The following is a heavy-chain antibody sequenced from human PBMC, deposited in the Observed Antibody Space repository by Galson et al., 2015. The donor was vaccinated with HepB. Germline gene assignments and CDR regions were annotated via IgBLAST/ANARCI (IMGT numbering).Heavy chain of an antibody. CDR2: ISGDNGNT. Sequence: SVKVSCKASGFSISNYGIIWVRQAPGQGLEWMGWISGDNGNTDYAQKAQGRVIMTTDTSTNTVYMQLTSLRSDDTAVYYCARHSPTEDTEVVPTTIVRSDYYGMDVWGQGTTVTVSS. J-gene: IGHJ6*02. D-gene: IGHD2-2*02. CDR1: GFSISNYG. CDR3: ARHSPTEDTEVVPTTIVRSDYYGMDV. V-gene: IGHV1-18*04.